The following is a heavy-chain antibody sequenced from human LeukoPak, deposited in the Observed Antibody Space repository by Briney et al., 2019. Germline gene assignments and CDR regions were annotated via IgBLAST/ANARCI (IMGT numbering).Heavy chain of an antibody. CDR2: IWYDGSNT. V-gene: IGHV3-33*01. Sequence: PGRSLRLSCAASGFTFNSYGMNWVRQAPGKGLEWVALIWYDGSNTYYADSVKGRFTISRDNSNNTLSLQMNSLRAEDTAVYYGARARGWEVIHYYYYMDVWGKGTTVTVSS. J-gene: IGHJ6*03. CDR1: GFTFNSYG. CDR3: ARARGWEVIHYYYYMDV. D-gene: IGHD1-26*01.